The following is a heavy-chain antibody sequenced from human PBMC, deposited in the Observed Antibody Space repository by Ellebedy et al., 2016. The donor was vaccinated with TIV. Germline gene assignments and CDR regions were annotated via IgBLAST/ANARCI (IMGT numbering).Heavy chain of an antibody. CDR3: ARGLLWFGESPDAFDI. D-gene: IGHD3-10*01. V-gene: IGHV5-51*01. Sequence: GESLKISCKDSGNRFSNYWIGWVRQMPGKGLEWMGIIYPGDSDTRYSPSFQGQVTISVDRSISAAYLQWSSLKASDTAMYYCARGLLWFGESPDAFDIWGPGTMVTVSA. CDR2: IYPGDSDT. J-gene: IGHJ3*02. CDR1: GNRFSNYW.